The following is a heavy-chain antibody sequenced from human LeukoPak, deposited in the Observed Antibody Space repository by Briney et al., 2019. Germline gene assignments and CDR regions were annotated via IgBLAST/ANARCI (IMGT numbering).Heavy chain of an antibody. J-gene: IGHJ4*02. CDR1: GFRFSSHW. Sequence: GGSLRLSCAASGFRFSSHWMSWVRQAPGKGLEWLSFISNSGSTIYYADSVKGRFTISRDNAENSLSLQMNSLRAEDTAVYYCAKVGYTYLIDYWGQGTLVTVSS. D-gene: IGHD5-24*01. CDR2: ISNSGSTI. V-gene: IGHV3-48*03. CDR3: AKVGYTYLIDY.